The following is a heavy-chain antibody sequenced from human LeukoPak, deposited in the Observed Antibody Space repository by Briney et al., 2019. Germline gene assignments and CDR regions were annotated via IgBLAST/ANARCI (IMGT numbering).Heavy chain of an antibody. CDR2: IYYSGST. V-gene: IGHV4-59*01. Sequence: SETLSLTCTVSDDSIGNYYWSWIRQHPGKRLEWIGYIYYSGSTNYNPSLKSRVTISVDTSKNQFSLKLSSVTAADTAVYYCARGRDGYNYYYFDYWGQGTLVTVSS. J-gene: IGHJ4*02. CDR1: DDSIGNYY. CDR3: ARGRDGYNYYYFDY. D-gene: IGHD5-24*01.